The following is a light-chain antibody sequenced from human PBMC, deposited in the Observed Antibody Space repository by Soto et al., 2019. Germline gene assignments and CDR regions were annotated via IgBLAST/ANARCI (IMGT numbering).Light chain of an antibody. Sequence: QSVLTQPASVSGSPGQSITISCTETSSDVGGYNYVSWYQQHPGKAPKLMIYDVSNRPSGVSNRFSGSKSGNTASLTISGLQAEDEADYYCSSYTSSSPYVVFGGGTKLTVL. J-gene: IGLJ2*01. CDR3: SSYTSSSPYVV. CDR1: SSDVGGYNY. V-gene: IGLV2-14*01. CDR2: DVS.